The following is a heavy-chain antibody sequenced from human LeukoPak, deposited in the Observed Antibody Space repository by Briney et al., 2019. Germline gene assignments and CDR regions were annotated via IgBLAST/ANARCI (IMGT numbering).Heavy chain of an antibody. V-gene: IGHV3-23*01. J-gene: IGHJ4*02. CDR3: AKSGTPAPHYGHLDY. CDR2: ISGSGGST. CDR1: GFTFSSYA. Sequence: GGSLRFSCAASGFTFSSYAMSWVRQAPGKGLEWVSAISGSGGSTYYADSVKGRFTISRDNSKNTLYLQMNNLRAEDTAVYYCAKSGTPAPHYGHLDYWGQGTLVTVSS. D-gene: IGHD4-17*01.